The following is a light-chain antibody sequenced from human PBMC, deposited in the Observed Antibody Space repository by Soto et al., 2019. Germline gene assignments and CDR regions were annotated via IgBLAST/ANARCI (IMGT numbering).Light chain of an antibody. CDR1: SSDVGGYNF. V-gene: IGLV2-14*01. Sequence: QSALTQPASVSGSPGQSITISCTGTSSDVGGYNFVSWYQQHPGKAPKLMIYDVTNRPSGVSNRFSGSKSGNTASRSISGLQAEDEAEYYCSSYTSGSTIFGGGTKVTVL. CDR2: DVT. CDR3: SSYTSGSTI. J-gene: IGLJ2*01.